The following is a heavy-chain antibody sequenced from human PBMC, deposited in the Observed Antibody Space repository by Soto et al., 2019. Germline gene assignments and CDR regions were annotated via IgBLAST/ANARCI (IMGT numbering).Heavy chain of an antibody. CDR2: INRDGSRK. V-gene: IGHV3-74*01. D-gene: IGHD2-8*01. CDR1: GFISSSYW. J-gene: IGHJ4*02. Sequence: EVQLVESGGNVLQPGGSLRLSCAASGFISSSYWMHWVRQAPGKGLVWVSRINRDGSRKDYADSVKGRFAVSRDNAKNTVLLQMNSLRAEDTAVYYCARGVNGYYYVDYWGQGTLVTVSS. CDR3: ARGVNGYYYVDY.